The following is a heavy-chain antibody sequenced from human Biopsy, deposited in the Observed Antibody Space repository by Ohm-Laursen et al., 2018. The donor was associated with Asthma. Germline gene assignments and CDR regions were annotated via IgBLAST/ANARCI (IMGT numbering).Heavy chain of an antibody. Sequence: SLRLSCAASGFVFSQCGMHWVRQGPGKGMEWVALVSSDGHNKYYEDSVKGRFTISRDNSRKRLYLQINRLTVEDSAVYFCARQSGQDYGDSSGFDIWGQGTKVAVSS. V-gene: IGHV3-30*03. CDR1: GFVFSQCG. D-gene: IGHD3-22*01. CDR3: ARQSGQDYGDSSGFDI. J-gene: IGHJ3*02. CDR2: VSSDGHNK.